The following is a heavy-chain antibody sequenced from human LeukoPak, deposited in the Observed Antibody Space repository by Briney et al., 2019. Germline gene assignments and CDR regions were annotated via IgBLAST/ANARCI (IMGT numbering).Heavy chain of an antibody. D-gene: IGHD3-3*01. J-gene: IGHJ4*02. Sequence: SQTLSLTCTVSGGSICSGSYYWSWIRQPAGKGLEWIGRIYTSGSTNYNPSLKSRVTISVDTSKNQFSLKLSSVTAADTAVYYCARVRGATYYDFWSGYYLSGYFDYWGQGTLVTVSS. CDR1: GGSICSGSYY. CDR3: ARVRGATYYDFWSGYYLSGYFDY. CDR2: IYTSGST. V-gene: IGHV4-61*02.